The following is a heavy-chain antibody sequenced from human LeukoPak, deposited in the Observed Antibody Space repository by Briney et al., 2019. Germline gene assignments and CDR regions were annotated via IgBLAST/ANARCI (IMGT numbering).Heavy chain of an antibody. D-gene: IGHD1-26*01. CDR2: ISSSSSYI. Sequence: GGSLRLSCAASGFTFSSCSMNWVRQAPGKGLEWVSSISSSSSYIYYADSVKGRFTISRDNAKNSLYLQMNSLRAEDTAVYYCARVRGRGSQASFDYWGQGTLVTVSS. CDR3: ARVRGRGSQASFDY. CDR1: GFTFSSCS. J-gene: IGHJ4*02. V-gene: IGHV3-21*01.